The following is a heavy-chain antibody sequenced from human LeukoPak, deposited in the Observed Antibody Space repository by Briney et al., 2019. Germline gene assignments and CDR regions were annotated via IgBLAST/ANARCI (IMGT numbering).Heavy chain of an antibody. J-gene: IGHJ3*02. CDR2: VSFDGSNK. CDR1: GFTFSSYG. Sequence: GRSLRLSCAASGFTFSSYGMHWVRQTPDKGLEWVAIVSFDGSNKYYADSVKGRFSISRDNSKNTLYLQMNSLRAEDTSMYYCAKIRSVGTGDAFDIWGQGTMVTVSS. CDR3: AKIRSVGTGDAFDI. V-gene: IGHV3-30*18. D-gene: IGHD1-1*01.